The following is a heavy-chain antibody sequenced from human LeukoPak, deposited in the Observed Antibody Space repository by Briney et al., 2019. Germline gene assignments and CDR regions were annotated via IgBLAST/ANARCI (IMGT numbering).Heavy chain of an antibody. Sequence: SQTLSLTCTVSGGSISSGDYYWSWIRQPPGKGLEWIGYIYYSGSTYYNPSLKSRVTISVDTSKNQFSLKLSSVTAADTAVYYCASGGAHGITGNHLDYWGQGTLVTVSS. CDR2: IYYSGST. V-gene: IGHV4-30-4*08. J-gene: IGHJ4*02. D-gene: IGHD1-20*01. CDR1: GGSISSGDYY. CDR3: ASGGAHGITGNHLDY.